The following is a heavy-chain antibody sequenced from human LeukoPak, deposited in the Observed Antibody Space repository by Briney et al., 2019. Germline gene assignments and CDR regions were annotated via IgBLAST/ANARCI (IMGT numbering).Heavy chain of an antibody. D-gene: IGHD2-2*01. CDR3: AKGDGEEVPETRLLGF. V-gene: IGHV3-30*04. J-gene: IGHJ4*02. CDR2: ISYGGSEK. Sequence: GSLRLSFEASGFTFSNYAIHWVRPAPGKGLEWVAVISYGGSEKYYADSVKGRFTISRDNSKRTVYLQMNSLRPEDTAVYYCAKGDGEEVPETRLLGFWGQGTLVTVSS. CDR1: GFTFSNYA.